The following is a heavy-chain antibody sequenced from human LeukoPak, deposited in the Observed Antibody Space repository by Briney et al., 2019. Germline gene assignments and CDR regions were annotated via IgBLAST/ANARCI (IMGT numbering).Heavy chain of an antibody. CDR1: GGSLSSYY. Sequence: PSETLSLTCTVSGGSLSSYYWSWIRQPPGKGLEWIGYIYYSGSTNYNPSLKSRVTISVDTSKNQFSLKLSSVTAADTAVYYCARVAYYYGMDVWGQGTTVTVSS. CDR2: IYYSGST. J-gene: IGHJ6*02. V-gene: IGHV4-59*01. CDR3: ARVAYYYGMDV.